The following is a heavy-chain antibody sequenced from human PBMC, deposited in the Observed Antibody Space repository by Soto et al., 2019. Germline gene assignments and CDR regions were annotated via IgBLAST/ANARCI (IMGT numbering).Heavy chain of an antibody. CDR3: ASSTIVVVPAATNHYYYYYGMDV. CDR1: GYSFTSYW. Sequence: ESLTISYKGSGYSFTSYWISLVRQMPGKGLEWMGRIDPSDSYTNYSPSFQGHVTISADKSISTAYLQWSSLKASDTAMYYCASSTIVVVPAATNHYYYYYGMDVWGQGTTVTVSS. D-gene: IGHD2-2*01. CDR2: IDPSDSYT. V-gene: IGHV5-10-1*01. J-gene: IGHJ6*02.